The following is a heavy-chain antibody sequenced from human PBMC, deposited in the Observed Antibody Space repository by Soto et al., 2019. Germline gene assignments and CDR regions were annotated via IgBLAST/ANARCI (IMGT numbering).Heavy chain of an antibody. CDR3: AREGAAAGTNGFDY. V-gene: IGHV4-34*01. CDR2: INHSGST. D-gene: IGHD6-13*01. J-gene: IGHJ4*02. CDR1: GGSFSGYY. Sequence: SETLSLTCAVYGGSFSGYYWSWIRQPPGKGLEWIGEINHSGSTNYNPSLKSRVTISVDTSKNQFSLKLSSVTAADTAVYYCAREGAAAGTNGFDYWGQGTLVTVSS.